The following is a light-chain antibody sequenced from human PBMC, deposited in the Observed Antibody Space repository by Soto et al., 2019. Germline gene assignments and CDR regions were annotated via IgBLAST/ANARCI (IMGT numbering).Light chain of an antibody. V-gene: IGKV4-1*01. CDR1: QSVLYSSNNKNY. Sequence: DIVMTQSPDSLAVSLGERATINCKSSQSVLYSSNNKNYLAWFQQKPGQPPKLLIYWASTRESGVPDRFSGSGSGTDFTLTISSLQAEDVAVYYCQQYYSIPHTFGQGTKLEI. CDR3: QQYYSIPHT. J-gene: IGKJ2*01. CDR2: WAS.